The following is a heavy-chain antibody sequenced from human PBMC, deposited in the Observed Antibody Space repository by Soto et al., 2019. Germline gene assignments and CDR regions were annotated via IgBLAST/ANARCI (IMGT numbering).Heavy chain of an antibody. V-gene: IGHV3-74*01. CDR2: IDDGSGT. CDR3: TSVFYN. CDR1: GLTLSNQW. Sequence: EVQLVESGGGLVQPGGSLRLSCAASGLTLSNQWMHWVRQAPGKGLVWVSRIDDGSGTSYADSVKGRFTVSRDSAKNTLYLQMNSLRAEDTAAYYCTSVFYNWGQGTLVTVSS. J-gene: IGHJ4*02.